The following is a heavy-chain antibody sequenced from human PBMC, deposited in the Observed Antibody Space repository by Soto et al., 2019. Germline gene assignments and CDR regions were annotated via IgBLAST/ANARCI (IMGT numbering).Heavy chain of an antibody. CDR2: IFPGDSDT. D-gene: IGHD5-12*01. V-gene: IGHV5-51*01. Sequence: PGESLKISCKTSGYNFAGYWIGWVRQMPGKGLEWLGIIFPGDSDTKYSPSFQGQVIISADKSIRTAYLQWSSLKASDTAIYSCARQSGMDVWGQGTTVTVSS. J-gene: IGHJ6*02. CDR3: ARQSGMDV. CDR1: GYNFAGYW.